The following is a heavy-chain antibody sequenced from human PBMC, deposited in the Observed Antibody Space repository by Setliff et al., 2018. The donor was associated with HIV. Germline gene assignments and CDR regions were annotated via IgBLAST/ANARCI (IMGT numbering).Heavy chain of an antibody. CDR2: IYTSGST. V-gene: IGHV4-61*09. Sequence: SETLSLTCTVSGGSISSGSYYWSWIRQPAGKGLEWIGHIYTSGSTNYNPSLRSRVTISIGTSKNQFSLKLSSVTAADTAVYYCATGLIMAPDYWGQGSLVTV. CDR1: GGSISSGSYY. J-gene: IGHJ4*02. D-gene: IGHD2-8*01. CDR3: ATGLIMAPDY.